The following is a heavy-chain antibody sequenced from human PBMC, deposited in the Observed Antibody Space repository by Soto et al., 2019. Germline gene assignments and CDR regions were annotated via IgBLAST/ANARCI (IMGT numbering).Heavy chain of an antibody. J-gene: IGHJ3*02. Sequence: ASVKVSCKASGYTFTYRYLHWVRQAPGQALEWMGWITPFNGNTNYAQKFQDRVTITRDRSMSTAYMELSSLRSEDTAMYYCAYAAASPDAFDIWGQGTMVTVSS. V-gene: IGHV1-45*02. CDR1: GYTFTYRY. CDR3: AYAAASPDAFDI. CDR2: ITPFNGNT. D-gene: IGHD2-8*01.